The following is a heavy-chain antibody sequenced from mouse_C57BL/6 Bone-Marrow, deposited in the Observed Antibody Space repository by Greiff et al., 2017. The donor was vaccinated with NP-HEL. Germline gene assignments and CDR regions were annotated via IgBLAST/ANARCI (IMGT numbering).Heavy chain of an antibody. CDR2: IDPENGDT. J-gene: IGHJ1*03. Sequence: VQLQQSGAELVRPGASVKLSCTASGFNIKDDYMHWVKQRPEQGLEWIGWIDPENGDTEYASKFQGKATITADTSSNTAYLQLSSLTSEDTAVYYCTSYYYGSSLGYFDVWGTGTTVTGSS. CDR1: GFNIKDDY. V-gene: IGHV14-4*01. D-gene: IGHD1-1*01. CDR3: TSYYYGSSLGYFDV.